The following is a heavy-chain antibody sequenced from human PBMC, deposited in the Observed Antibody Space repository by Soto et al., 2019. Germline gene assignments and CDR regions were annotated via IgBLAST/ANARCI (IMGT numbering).Heavy chain of an antibody. V-gene: IGHV1-3*04. CDR3: ARDLRCSGGSCLDY. CDR2: INTGNGNT. D-gene: IGHD2-15*01. CDR1: GYTFTSYA. J-gene: IGHJ4*02. Sequence: ASVKVSCKASGYTFTSYAIHWVRQAPGQRLEWMGWINTGNGNTKYSQKFQGRVTITRDTSASTAYMELSSLRSEDTAVYYCARDLRCSGGSCLDYWGQGTLVTVSS.